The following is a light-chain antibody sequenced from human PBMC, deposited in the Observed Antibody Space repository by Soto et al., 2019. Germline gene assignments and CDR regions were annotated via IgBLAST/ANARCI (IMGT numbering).Light chain of an antibody. Sequence: EIVMTQSPGTLSLSPGESATLSCRASRSLDSGQLAWYQQKPGQAPRLLIYGASTRATGIPPRFSGSGSGTEFTLTISSLQPEDFAVYYCQQYNNWPPWTFGQGTKVDI. V-gene: IGKV3-15*01. CDR2: GAS. J-gene: IGKJ1*01. CDR3: QQYNNWPPWT. CDR1: RSLDSGQ.